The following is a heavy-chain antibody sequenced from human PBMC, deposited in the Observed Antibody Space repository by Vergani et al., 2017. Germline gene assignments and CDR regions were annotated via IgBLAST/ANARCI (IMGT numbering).Heavy chain of an antibody. Sequence: QVQLQESGPGLVKPSETLSLTCTVSGGSISSSSYYWGWIRQPPGKGLEWIGSIYYSGSTYYNPSLKSRVTISVHTSKNQFSLKLSSVTAADTAVYYCARVGSYYDYWGQGTLVTVSS. J-gene: IGHJ4*02. V-gene: IGHV4-39*07. CDR2: IYYSGST. CDR1: GGSISSSSYY. CDR3: ARVGSYYDY. D-gene: IGHD1-26*01.